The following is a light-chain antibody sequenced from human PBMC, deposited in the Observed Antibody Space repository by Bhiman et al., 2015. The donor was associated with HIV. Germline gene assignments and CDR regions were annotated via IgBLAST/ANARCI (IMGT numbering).Light chain of an antibody. Sequence: SYELTQPPSVSVAPGKTARMTCGGNNIESKSVHWYQQKPGQAPVVVIYYDSDRPSGIPERFSGSNSGNTATLTISRVEAGNEADYYCQVWDSSSDHVVFGGGTKLTVL. CDR2: YDS. V-gene: IGLV3-21*04. J-gene: IGLJ2*01. CDR3: QVWDSSSDHVV. CDR1: NIESKS.